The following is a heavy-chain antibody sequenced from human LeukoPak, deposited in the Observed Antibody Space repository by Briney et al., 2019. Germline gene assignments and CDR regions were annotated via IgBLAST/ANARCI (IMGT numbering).Heavy chain of an antibody. V-gene: IGHV4-31*03. CDR2: IYYSGST. CDR3: ARGNGHYSSSWPEFDY. CDR1: GGSISSGGYY. J-gene: IGHJ4*02. Sequence: SQTLSLTCTVSGGSISSGGYYWSWIRQHPGKGLEWIGYIYYSGSTYYNPSLKSRVTISVDTSKNQFSLKLSSVTAADTAVYYCARGNGHYSSSWPEFDYWGQGTLVTVSS. D-gene: IGHD6-13*01.